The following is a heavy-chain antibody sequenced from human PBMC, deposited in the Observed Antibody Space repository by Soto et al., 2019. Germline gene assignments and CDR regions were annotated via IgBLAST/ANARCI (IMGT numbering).Heavy chain of an antibody. Sequence: QVQLVQSGAEVKKPGASVKVSCKASGYTFSNYGIGWLRQGAGQGLEWLAWISAYNGDTKSAQKLQGRVTVTTDVSTSTAYMELRSLRSDDTAVYYCARDRETTTTRRAFDIWGQGTMVTVSS. J-gene: IGHJ3*02. V-gene: IGHV1-18*01. CDR1: GYTFSNYG. CDR2: ISAYNGDT. D-gene: IGHD1-26*01. CDR3: ARDRETTTTRRAFDI.